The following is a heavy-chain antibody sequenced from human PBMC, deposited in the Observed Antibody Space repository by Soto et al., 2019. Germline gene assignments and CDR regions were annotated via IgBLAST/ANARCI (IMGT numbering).Heavy chain of an antibody. Sequence: PSETLSLTCSVSGGSISSGGYYWSWIRQHPGKGLEWIGYIYYSGSTYYNPSLKSRVTISVDTSKNQFSLKLSSVTAADTAVYYCARKSYRLFDYWGQGTLVTVSS. CDR3: ARKSYRLFDY. J-gene: IGHJ4*02. D-gene: IGHD6-25*01. CDR2: IYYSGST. CDR1: GGSISSGGYY. V-gene: IGHV4-31*03.